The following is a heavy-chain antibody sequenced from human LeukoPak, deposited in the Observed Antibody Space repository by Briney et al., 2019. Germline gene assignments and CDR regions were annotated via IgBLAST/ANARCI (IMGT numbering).Heavy chain of an antibody. Sequence: GGSLRLSCAASGFTFSTYEMNWVRQAPGKGLEWVSYITSSGSTIYYADSVKGRFTISRDNAKNSLYLQMSSLRAEDTAVYYCAREGQTYFGSNGCYRIDAFDIWGQGTMVTVSS. CDR2: ITSSGSTI. CDR3: AREGQTYFGSNGCYRIDAFDI. J-gene: IGHJ3*02. D-gene: IGHD3-22*01. CDR1: GFTFSTYE. V-gene: IGHV3-48*03.